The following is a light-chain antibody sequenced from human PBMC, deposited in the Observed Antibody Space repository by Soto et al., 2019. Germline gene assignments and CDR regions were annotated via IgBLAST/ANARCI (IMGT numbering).Light chain of an antibody. Sequence: EIVLTQSPGTLSLSPGERSTLSCMAIQPISSHRYLARYQQKPGQAPRVLIYGAYRRATGITDRFSGSGSGTDFTLTISRLEPEDLAVYYCQQYGSSHRTVGQGTKVEIK. CDR1: QPISSHRY. CDR2: GAY. CDR3: QQYGSSHRT. V-gene: IGKV3-20*01. J-gene: IGKJ1*01.